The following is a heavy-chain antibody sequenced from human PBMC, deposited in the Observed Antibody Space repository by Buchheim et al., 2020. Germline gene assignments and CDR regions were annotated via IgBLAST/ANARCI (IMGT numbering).Heavy chain of an antibody. D-gene: IGHD5-18*01. CDR1: GGSISSYY. V-gene: IGHV4-59*01. CDR3: ASQGSGYSYGFFDY. CDR2: IYYSGST. J-gene: IGHJ4*02. Sequence: QVQLQESGPGLVKPSETLSLTCTVSGGSISSYYWSWIRQPPGKGLEWIGYIYYSGSTNYNPSLKSRVTISVDTSKNQFSLKLSSVTAADTAVYYCASQGSGYSYGFFDYWGQGTL.